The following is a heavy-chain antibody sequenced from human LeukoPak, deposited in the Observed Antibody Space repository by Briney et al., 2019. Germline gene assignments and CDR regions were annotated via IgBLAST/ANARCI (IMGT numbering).Heavy chain of an antibody. D-gene: IGHD6-13*01. CDR2: ISPYSGNT. Sequence: ASVKVSCKASGYTFTNYGISWVRQAPGQGLEWMGWISPYSGNTNYVQKLQGRVTMTTDTSTNTAYMELRSLRSDDTAVYYCARGRAAADDFDYWGQGTLVTVSS. J-gene: IGHJ4*02. V-gene: IGHV1-18*04. CDR3: ARGRAAADDFDY. CDR1: GYTFTNYG.